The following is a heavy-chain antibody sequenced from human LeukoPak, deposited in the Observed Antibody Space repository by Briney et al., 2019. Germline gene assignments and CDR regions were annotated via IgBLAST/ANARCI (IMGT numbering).Heavy chain of an antibody. V-gene: IGHV4-4*07. Sequence: PSETLSLTCTVSGGSISSYYWSWIRQPAGKGLEWIGRIYTSGSTNYNTSLKSRVTMSIDTSKNQFSLKLSSVTAADTAVYYCASSLLWFGELGSDAFDIWGQGTMVTVSS. J-gene: IGHJ3*02. D-gene: IGHD3-10*01. CDR2: IYTSGST. CDR1: GGSISSYY. CDR3: ASSLLWFGELGSDAFDI.